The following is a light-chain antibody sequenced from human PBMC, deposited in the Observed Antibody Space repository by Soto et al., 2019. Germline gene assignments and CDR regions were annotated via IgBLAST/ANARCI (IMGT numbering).Light chain of an antibody. V-gene: IGKV3-15*01. Sequence: EIVMTQSPATLSVSPGERATLSCRASQSVGSYLAWYRQKPGQAPRLLIYAASTRATGIPARFSGSGSGTEFTLTISSLQSEDFAVYYCQQYNNWPPAFGQGTKVEIK. CDR1: QSVGSY. J-gene: IGKJ1*01. CDR2: AAS. CDR3: QQYNNWPPA.